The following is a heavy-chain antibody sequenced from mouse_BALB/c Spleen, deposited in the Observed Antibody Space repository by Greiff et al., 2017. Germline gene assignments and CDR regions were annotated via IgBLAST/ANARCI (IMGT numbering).Heavy chain of an antibody. CDR3: ARELGRDAMDY. D-gene: IGHD4-1*01. CDR1: GFSLTSYG. V-gene: IGHV2-9*02. J-gene: IGHJ4*01. Sequence: VKLMESGPGLVAPSQSLSITCTVSGFSLTSYGVHWVRQPPGKGLEWLGVIWAGGSTNYNSALMSRLSISKDNSKSQVFLKMNSLQTDDTAMYYCARELGRDAMDYWGQGTSVTVSS. CDR2: IWAGGST.